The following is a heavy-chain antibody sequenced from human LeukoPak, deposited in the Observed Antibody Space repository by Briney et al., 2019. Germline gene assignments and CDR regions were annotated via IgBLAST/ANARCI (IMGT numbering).Heavy chain of an antibody. V-gene: IGHV4-31*03. Sequence: SETLSLTCTVSGGSISSGGYYWSWIRQHPGKGLEWIGYIYYSGSTYYNPPLKSRVTISVDTSKNQFSLKLSSVTAADTAVYYCARALYSYGYAESFDYWGQGTLVTVSS. CDR2: IYYSGST. D-gene: IGHD5-18*01. CDR3: ARALYSYGYAESFDY. J-gene: IGHJ4*02. CDR1: GGSISSGGYY.